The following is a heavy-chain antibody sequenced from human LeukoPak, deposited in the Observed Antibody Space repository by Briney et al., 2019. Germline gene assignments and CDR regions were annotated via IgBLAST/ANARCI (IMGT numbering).Heavy chain of an antibody. V-gene: IGHV4-59*01. CDR1: GGSISSYY. Sequence: SETLSLTCTVSGGSISSYYWSWIRQPPGKGLEWIGYIYYSGSTNCNPSLKSRVTISVDTSKNQFSLKLSSVTAADTAVYYCAREADYSFDYWGQGTLVTVSS. J-gene: IGHJ4*02. CDR3: AREADYSFDY. D-gene: IGHD4-11*01. CDR2: IYYSGST.